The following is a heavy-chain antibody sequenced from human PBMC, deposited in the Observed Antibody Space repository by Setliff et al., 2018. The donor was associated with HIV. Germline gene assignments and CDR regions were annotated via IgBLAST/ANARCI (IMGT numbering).Heavy chain of an antibody. CDR1: GYTFTGYY. Sequence: GASVKVSCKASGYTFTGYYMHWVRQAPGQGLEWMGRINPSSGGTHYAQKFQGRVTMARDTSTTTVYMDLSSLTSEDTAVYFCVRDRGDATIFSWGHYFDYWGPGTQVTVSS. J-gene: IGHJ4*02. CDR3: VRDRGDATIFSWGHYFDY. V-gene: IGHV1-2*06. D-gene: IGHD3-3*01. CDR2: INPSSGGT.